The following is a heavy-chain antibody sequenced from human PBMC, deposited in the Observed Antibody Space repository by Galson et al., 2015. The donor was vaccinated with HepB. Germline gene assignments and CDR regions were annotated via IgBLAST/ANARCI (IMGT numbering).Heavy chain of an antibody. V-gene: IGHV1-18*01. CDR1: GYTFNNHF. Sequence: SVKVSCKASGYTFNNHFIIWVRQAPGQGLEWMGWDSPYNGDKKYAQKFQDRVTMTTDTSTTTAYMELRSLRSDDTAVFYCARGAMTNYYFDYWGQGTLVTVSS. CDR2: DSPYNGDK. D-gene: IGHD2-8*01. CDR3: ARGAMTNYYFDY. J-gene: IGHJ4*02.